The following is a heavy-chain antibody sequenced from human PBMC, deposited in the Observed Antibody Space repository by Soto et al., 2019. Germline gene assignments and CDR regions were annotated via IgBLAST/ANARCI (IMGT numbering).Heavy chain of an antibody. CDR2: IWFDGSKK. CDR1: GFTFGRSG. CDR3: ARDLNTGYIDY. D-gene: IGHD5-12*01. V-gene: IGHV3-33*01. Sequence: QVQMVESGGGVVQPGTSLRLSCVASGFTFGRSGMHWVRQAPGGALEWVAIIWFDGSKKYYAGSVKGRLTVSRDNSKNTLYLQMDSLRGDDTAVYYCARDLNTGYIDYWGQGTLVTVSS. J-gene: IGHJ4*02.